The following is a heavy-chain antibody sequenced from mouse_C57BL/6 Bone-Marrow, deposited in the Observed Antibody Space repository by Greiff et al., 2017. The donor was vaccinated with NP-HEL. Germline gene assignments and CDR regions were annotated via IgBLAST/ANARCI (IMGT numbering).Heavy chain of an antibody. CDR3: ARGRNSTIVNSYYFDY. V-gene: IGHV5-2*01. Sequence: EVKVVESGGGLVQPGESLKLSCESNEYEFPSHDMSWVRKTPEKRLELVAAINSDGGSTYYPDTMERRFIISRDNTKKTLYLQMSSLRSEDTALYYCARGRNSTIVNSYYFDYWGQGTTLTVSS. CDR1: EYEFPSHD. CDR2: INSDGGST. D-gene: IGHD2-5*01. J-gene: IGHJ2*01.